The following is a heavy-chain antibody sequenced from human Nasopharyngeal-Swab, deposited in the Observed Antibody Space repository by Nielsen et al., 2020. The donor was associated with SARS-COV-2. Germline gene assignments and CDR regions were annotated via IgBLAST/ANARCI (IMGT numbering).Heavy chain of an antibody. CDR1: GDRLSCIRAA. CDR3: SREEEYYDIVTSYRVIFDY. D-gene: IGHD3-9*01. V-gene: IGHV6-1*01. CDR2: TYYRSKWYN. J-gene: IGHJ4*02. Sequence: QTPSLTCAIPGDRLSCIRAALNSTSPSPSRGLEWLGRTYYRSKWYNDYSVSVKSRITINPDTSQNQFSQQLNSMTPEDKAVYYCSREEEYYDIVTSYRVIFDYWGQGTLVTVSS.